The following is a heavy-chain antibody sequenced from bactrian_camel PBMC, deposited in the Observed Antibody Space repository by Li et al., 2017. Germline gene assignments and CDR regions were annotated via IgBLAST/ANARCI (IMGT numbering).Heavy chain of an antibody. CDR2: LFSDGSKT. Sequence: HVQLVESGGGLVQPGGSLRLSCVSPEFTISTFNMGWVRQGPGKGLEWVSGLFSDGSKTYYADSVKGRFTISRDNAKNTLDLQMNSLKPEDTAVYYCAAQRGGYYGTYAFDYWGQGTQVTVS. V-gene: IGHV3-2*01. CDR3: AAQRGGYYGTYAFDY. J-gene: IGHJ4*01. D-gene: IGHD7*01. CDR1: EFTISTFN.